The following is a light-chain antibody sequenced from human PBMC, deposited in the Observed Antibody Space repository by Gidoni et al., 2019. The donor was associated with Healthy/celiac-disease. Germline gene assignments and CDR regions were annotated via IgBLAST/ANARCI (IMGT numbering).Light chain of an antibody. V-gene: IGKV1D-12*01. J-gene: IGKJ4*02. Sequence: DFQITHSPSSVSASVEDRVTITCRAGQGISSWLAWYQQKQGKAPKLLIYAAYSLQSGVQPRFSGSGSGTDFTLTISSLQGEDFATYYCQQANSFPFTFXGXTKVEIK. CDR1: QGISSW. CDR2: AAY. CDR3: QQANSFPFT.